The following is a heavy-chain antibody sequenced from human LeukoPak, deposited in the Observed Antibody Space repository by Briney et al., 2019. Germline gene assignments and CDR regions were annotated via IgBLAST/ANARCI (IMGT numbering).Heavy chain of an antibody. Sequence: SETLSLTCTVSGGSISSGSYYWSWIRQPAGKGLEWIGRIYTSGSTNYNPSLKNRVTISVDTSKNQFSLKLSSVTAADTAVYYCARLTHYYDSSGYYYEGPVFDYWGQGTLVTVSS. CDR1: GGSISSGSYY. CDR3: ARLTHYYDSSGYYYEGPVFDY. CDR2: IYTSGST. J-gene: IGHJ4*02. V-gene: IGHV4-61*02. D-gene: IGHD3-22*01.